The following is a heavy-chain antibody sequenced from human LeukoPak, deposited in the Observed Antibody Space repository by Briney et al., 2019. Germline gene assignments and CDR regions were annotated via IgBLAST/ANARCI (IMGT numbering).Heavy chain of an antibody. Sequence: PSETLSLTCTVSGGSISTYYWSWIQQPPGKGLEWIGYIDYSGSTNYNPSLKSRVTMSVDTSKHQFSLKLSSVTAADTAVYYCARVGSYCFDYWGQGTLVTVSS. D-gene: IGHD3-10*01. CDR1: GGSISTYY. V-gene: IGHV4-59*01. CDR3: ARVGSYCFDY. J-gene: IGHJ4*02. CDR2: IDYSGST.